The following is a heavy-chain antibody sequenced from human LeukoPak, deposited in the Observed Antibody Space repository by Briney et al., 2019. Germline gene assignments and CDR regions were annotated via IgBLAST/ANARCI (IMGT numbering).Heavy chain of an antibody. CDR1: GGSVSSGSYY. CDR2: IYYSGST. V-gene: IGHV4-61*01. CDR3: ARVLGDSGSYPFDY. Sequence: SETLSLTCTVFGGSVSSGSYYWSWIRQPPGKGLEWIGYIYYSGSTNYNPSLKSRVTLSVDTSKNQFSLKLSSVTAADTAVYYCARVLGDSGSYPFDYWGQGTLVTVSS. J-gene: IGHJ4*02. D-gene: IGHD1-26*01.